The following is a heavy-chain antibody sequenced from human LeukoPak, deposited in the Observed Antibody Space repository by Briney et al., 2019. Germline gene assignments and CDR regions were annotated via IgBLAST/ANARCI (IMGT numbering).Heavy chain of an antibody. CDR1: RGLITNNNYF. D-gene: IGHD3-10*01. CDR3: ARGGYYGSGNDFRFDP. CDR2: IHYTGST. J-gene: IGHJ5*02. V-gene: IGHV4-61*05. Sequence: SETLSLICSVSRGLITNNNYFWGWIRQSPGKGLECIGYIHYTGSTNYNPSLKSRVTISVETSKNQFSLKLKSVTAADTAVYYCARGGYYGSGNDFRFDPWGQGTLVTVSS.